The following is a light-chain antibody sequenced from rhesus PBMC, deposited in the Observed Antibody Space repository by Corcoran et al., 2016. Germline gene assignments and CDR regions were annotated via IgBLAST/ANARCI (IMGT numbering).Light chain of an antibody. CDR2: AAS. J-gene: IGKJ2*01. CDR1: QNIYSN. CDR3: KHYYHNPYS. V-gene: IGKV1S12*01. Sequence: DIQMTQSPSALSASVGDSVTISCRASQNIYSNLAWYQHKPGKAPKLLSYAASSLQNEIPSRFSGSGTGTDSTLTISSLQTEDSDAYYCKHYYHNPYSFGQGTKVEIK.